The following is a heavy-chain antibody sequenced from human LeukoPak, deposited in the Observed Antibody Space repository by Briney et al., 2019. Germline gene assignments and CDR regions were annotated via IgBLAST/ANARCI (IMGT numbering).Heavy chain of an antibody. D-gene: IGHD3-10*02. J-gene: IGHJ6*04. CDR2: ISSSGSTI. V-gene: IGHV3-48*04. CDR1: AVTFSSYG. Sequence: GGSLRLSCAASAVTFSSYGMSWVRQAPGKGLEWVSYISSSGSTIYYADSVKGRFTISRDNAKNSLYLQMDSLRAEDTAVYYCAELGITMIGGVWGKGTTVTISS. CDR3: AELGITMIGGV.